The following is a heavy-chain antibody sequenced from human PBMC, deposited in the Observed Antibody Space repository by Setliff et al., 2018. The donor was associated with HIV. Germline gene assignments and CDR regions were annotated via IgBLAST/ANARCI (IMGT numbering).Heavy chain of an antibody. Sequence: ASVKVSCKASGYTFTGYYMHWVRQAPGQGLEWMGWINPNSGGTNYAQKFQGRVTMTRDTSISTAYMELSRLRSDDTAVYYCARADYYDSSGYYALWGQGTLVTVSS. J-gene: IGHJ4*02. CDR3: ARADYYDSSGYYAL. V-gene: IGHV1-2*02. CDR2: INPNSGGT. D-gene: IGHD3-22*01. CDR1: GYTFTGYY.